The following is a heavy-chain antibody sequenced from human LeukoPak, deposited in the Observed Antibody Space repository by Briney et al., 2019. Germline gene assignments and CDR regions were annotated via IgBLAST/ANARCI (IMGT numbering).Heavy chain of an antibody. Sequence: SETLSLTCTVSGGSISSGDYYWSWIRQPPGKGLEWIGYIYYSGSTYYNPSLKSRVTISVDTSKNQFSLELSSVTAADTAVYYCARALPNGYFDYWGQGTLVTVSS. J-gene: IGHJ4*02. V-gene: IGHV4-30-4*01. D-gene: IGHD2-8*01. CDR2: IYYSGST. CDR3: ARALPNGYFDY. CDR1: GGSISSGDYY.